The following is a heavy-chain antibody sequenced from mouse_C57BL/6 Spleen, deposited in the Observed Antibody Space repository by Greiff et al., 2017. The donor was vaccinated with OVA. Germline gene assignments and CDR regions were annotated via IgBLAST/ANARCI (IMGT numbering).Heavy chain of an antibody. D-gene: IGHD2-5*01. J-gene: IGHJ3*01. V-gene: IGHV1-7*01. CDR1: GYTFTSYW. CDR3: ASPYYSNYVGFAY. CDR2: INPSSGYT. Sequence: VQLQQSGAELAKPGASVKLSCKASGYTFTSYWMHWVKQRPGQGLEWIGYINPSSGYTKYNQKFKDKATLTADKSSSTAYMQLSSLTYEDSAVYYCASPYYSNYVGFAYRGQGTLVTVSA.